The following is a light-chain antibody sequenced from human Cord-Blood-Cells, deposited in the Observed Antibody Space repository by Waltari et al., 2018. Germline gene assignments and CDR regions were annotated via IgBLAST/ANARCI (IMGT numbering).Light chain of an antibody. CDR2: WAS. Sequence: DIVMTQSPDSLAVSLGERATINCKSSQSVLYSSNNKRYLPWYPQTPGQPPKLLIYWASTRESGVPDRFSGSGSGTDFTLTISSLQAEDVAVYYCQQYYSTPFTFGPGTKVDIK. J-gene: IGKJ3*01. CDR3: QQYYSTPFT. V-gene: IGKV4-1*01. CDR1: QSVLYSSNNKRY.